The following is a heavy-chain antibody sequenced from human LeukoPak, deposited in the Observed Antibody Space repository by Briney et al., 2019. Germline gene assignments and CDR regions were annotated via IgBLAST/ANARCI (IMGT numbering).Heavy chain of an antibody. CDR3: ARAELFHYFDY. D-gene: IGHD6-6*01. CDR1: GGSISSYY. Sequence: SETLSLTCTVSGGSISSYYWSWIRQPPGKGLERIGYIYYSGSTNYNPSLKSRVTISVDTSKNQFSLKLSSVTAADTAVYYCARAELFHYFDYWGQGTLVTVSS. V-gene: IGHV4-59*01. J-gene: IGHJ4*02. CDR2: IYYSGST.